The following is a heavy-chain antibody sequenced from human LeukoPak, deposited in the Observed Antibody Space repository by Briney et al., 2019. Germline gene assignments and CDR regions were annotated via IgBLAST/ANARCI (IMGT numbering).Heavy chain of an antibody. CDR1: GFTFSSYW. CDR3: ARAGGLGIQNYYYYMDV. Sequence: GGSLRLSCAASGFTFSSYWMHWVRRAPGKGLVWVSRINSDGSSTSYADSVKGRFTISRDNAKNTLYLQMNSLRAEDTAVYYCARAGGLGIQNYYYYMDVWGKGTTVTVSS. D-gene: IGHD7-27*01. V-gene: IGHV3-74*01. CDR2: INSDGSST. J-gene: IGHJ6*03.